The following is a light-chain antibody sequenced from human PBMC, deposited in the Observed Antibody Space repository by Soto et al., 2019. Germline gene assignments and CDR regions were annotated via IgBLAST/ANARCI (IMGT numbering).Light chain of an antibody. CDR1: QSVLYSSNNRNY. V-gene: IGKV4-1*01. Sequence: DIVVTQSPGSLAVSLGERATINCKSSQSVLYSSNNRNYLAWYQQKAGQPPNLLIYWASTRESGVPDRFSGSGSGTDFTLTISSLQAEDVAAYYCQQYFATPTFGQGTKVEI. J-gene: IGKJ1*01. CDR3: QQYFATPT. CDR2: WAS.